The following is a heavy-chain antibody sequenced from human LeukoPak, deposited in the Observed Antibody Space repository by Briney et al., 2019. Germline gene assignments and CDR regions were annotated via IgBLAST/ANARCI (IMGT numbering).Heavy chain of an antibody. CDR1: GGSFSGYY. J-gene: IGHJ4*02. Sequence: SETLSLTCAVYGGSFSGYYWSWIRQPPGKGPEWIGEINHSGSTNYNPSLKSRVTISVDTSKNQYSLKLNSVTAADTAVYYCARVPARRVVTTSTYFDYWGQGTLVTVSS. D-gene: IGHD2-21*02. V-gene: IGHV4-34*01. CDR3: ARVPARRVVTTSTYFDY. CDR2: INHSGST.